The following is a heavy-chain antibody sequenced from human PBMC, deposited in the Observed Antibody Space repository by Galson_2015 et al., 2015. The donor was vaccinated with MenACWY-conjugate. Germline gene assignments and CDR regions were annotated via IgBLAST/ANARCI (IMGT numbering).Heavy chain of an antibody. J-gene: IGHJ4*02. Sequence: VKVSCKASGYTFTSYYMHWVRQPPGQRLEWMGWINAGNGHTKYSQKFQGRVTITRDTSASTAYMELSSLRSEDTAVYYCARDRAYGSGPEDYWGQGTLVTVSS. D-gene: IGHD3-10*01. CDR3: ARDRAYGSGPEDY. CDR2: INAGNGHT. CDR1: GYTFTSYY. V-gene: IGHV1-3*01.